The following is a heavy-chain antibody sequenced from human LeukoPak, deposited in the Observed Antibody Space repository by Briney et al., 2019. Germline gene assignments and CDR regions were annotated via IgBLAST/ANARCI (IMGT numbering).Heavy chain of an antibody. D-gene: IGHD2-21*01. J-gene: IGHJ4*02. V-gene: IGHV3-23*01. Sequence: GGFLRLSCAASGFTFSSYAMSWVRQAPGKGLEWVSAISGSGGSTYYADSVKGRFTISRDNSKNTLYLQMNSLRAEDTAVYYCATQGTYCGGDCSHWGQGTLVTVSS. CDR1: GFTFSSYA. CDR3: ATQGTYCGGDCSH. CDR2: ISGSGGST.